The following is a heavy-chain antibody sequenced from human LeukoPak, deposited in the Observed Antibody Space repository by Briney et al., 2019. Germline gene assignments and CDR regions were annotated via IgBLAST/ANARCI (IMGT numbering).Heavy chain of an antibody. CDR2: IFTTGST. D-gene: IGHD6-13*01. CDR3: ARGVGQQLVPIIWFDP. CDR1: GGSLSSYY. J-gene: IGHJ5*02. Sequence: SETLSLTCSVSGGSLSSYYWTWIRQPAGKGLEWIGRIFTTGSTNYNPSLMSRVTMSVDTSKNQFSLKMRSVTAADTAVYYCARGVGQQLVPIIWFDPWGQGTLVTVSS. V-gene: IGHV4-4*07.